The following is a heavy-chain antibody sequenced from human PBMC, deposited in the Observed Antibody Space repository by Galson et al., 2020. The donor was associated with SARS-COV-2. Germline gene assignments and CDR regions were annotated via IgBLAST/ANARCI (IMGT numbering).Heavy chain of an antibody. CDR2: IDPSDSYT. V-gene: IGHV5-10-1*01. CDR1: GYNFNSFW. CDR3: ARRFYNGFDS. J-gene: IGHJ5*01. Sequence: HGESLKISCQGSGYNFNSFWINWVRQMPGEGLEWMGRIDPSDSYTNYSPSFKGRVTISVDRSTSTAFLQWSSLKASDTAMYFCARRFYNGFDSWGQGTPVTVSP.